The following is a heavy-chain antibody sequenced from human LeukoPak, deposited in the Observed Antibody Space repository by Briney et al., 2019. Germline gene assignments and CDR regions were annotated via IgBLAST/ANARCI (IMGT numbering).Heavy chain of an antibody. V-gene: IGHV1-18*01. Sequence: ASVKVSCKASGYTFTSYGISWVRQAPGRGLEWMGWISAYNGNTNYAQKLQGRVTMTTDTSTSTAYMELRSLRSDDTAVYYCARVGYCSSTSCPKPDYYYYYGMDVWGQGTTVTVSS. CDR3: ARVGYCSSTSCPKPDYYYYYGMDV. D-gene: IGHD2-2*01. CDR1: GYTFTSYG. J-gene: IGHJ6*02. CDR2: ISAYNGNT.